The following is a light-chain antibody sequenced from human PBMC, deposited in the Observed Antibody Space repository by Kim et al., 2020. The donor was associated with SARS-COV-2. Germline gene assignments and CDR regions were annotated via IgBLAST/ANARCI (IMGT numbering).Light chain of an antibody. CDR2: GAS. J-gene: IGKJ5*01. CDR1: QRITNS. CDR3: QQSYTLPT. V-gene: IGKV1-39*01. Sequence: LSASVGDRVTITCRASQRITNSLNWYQQKPGKAPNLLLYGASTLQSGVPSRFSGSGSGTDFTLTISSLQPGDSATYYCQQSYTLPTFGQGTRLEIK.